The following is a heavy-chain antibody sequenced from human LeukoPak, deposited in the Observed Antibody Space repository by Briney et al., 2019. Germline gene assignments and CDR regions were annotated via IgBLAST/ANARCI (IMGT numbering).Heavy chain of an antibody. CDR3: ARNPRYSYAKHNWFDP. D-gene: IGHD5-18*01. CDR2: IYYSGST. J-gene: IGHJ5*02. CDR1: GGSISSYY. Sequence: SETLSLTCTVSGGSISSYYWSWIRQPPGKGLEWIGYIYYSGSTNYNPSLKSRVTISVDTSKNQFSLKLSSVTAADTAVYYCARNPRYSYAKHNWFDPWGQGTLVTVSS. V-gene: IGHV4-59*01.